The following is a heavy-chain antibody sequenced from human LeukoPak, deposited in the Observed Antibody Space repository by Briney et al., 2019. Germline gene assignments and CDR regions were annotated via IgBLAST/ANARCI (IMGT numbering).Heavy chain of an antibody. CDR3: AREVMVVAATTFWYFDL. J-gene: IGHJ2*01. CDR2: ISYDGSNE. V-gene: IGHV3-30*04. D-gene: IGHD2-15*01. CDR1: GFTFSSYV. Sequence: GGSLRLSCAASGFTFSSYVMHWVRQAPGKGLEWVAIISYDGSNEYYADSVKGRFTISRDNAKNSLYLQMNSLRAEDTAVYYCAREVMVVAATTFWYFDLWGRGTLVTVSS.